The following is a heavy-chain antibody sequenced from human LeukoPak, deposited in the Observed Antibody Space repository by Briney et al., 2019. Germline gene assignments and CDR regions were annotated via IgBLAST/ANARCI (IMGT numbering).Heavy chain of an antibody. CDR1: GYSFTSYW. D-gene: IGHD1-26*01. Sequence: GESLKISCKGSGYSFTSYWIGWVRQSPGKGLEWMGIIYTGDSDTRYSPSFQGRVTISADKSISTAYLQWSSLKASDTAMYYCARPRIVGATDDAFDIWGQGTMVTVSS. CDR2: IYTGDSDT. V-gene: IGHV5-51*01. J-gene: IGHJ3*02. CDR3: ARPRIVGATDDAFDI.